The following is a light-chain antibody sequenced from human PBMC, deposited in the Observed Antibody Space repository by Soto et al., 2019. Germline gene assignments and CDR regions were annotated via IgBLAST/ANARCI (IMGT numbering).Light chain of an antibody. Sequence: EIVLTQSPATLSLSPGERATLSCRASQSVSSYLAWYQQKPGQAPRLLIYDASNRATGIPARFSGSGSGTDFTLTISGLEPEDFAVYYCQQRSNWGYTFGQGTKLEIK. CDR1: QSVSSY. J-gene: IGKJ2*01. CDR2: DAS. CDR3: QQRSNWGYT. V-gene: IGKV3-11*01.